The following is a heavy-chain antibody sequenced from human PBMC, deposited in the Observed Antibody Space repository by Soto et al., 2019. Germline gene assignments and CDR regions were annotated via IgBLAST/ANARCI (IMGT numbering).Heavy chain of an antibody. CDR1: GFTFSSYG. V-gene: IGHV3-33*01. CDR3: ARNSGPTTDDAFDI. CDR2: IWYDGSNK. D-gene: IGHD6-19*01. Sequence: GGSLRLSCAASGFTFSSYGMHWVRQAPGKGLEWVVVIWYDGSNKYYADSVKGRFTISRDNSKNTLYLQMNSLRAEDTAVYYCARNSGPTTDDAFDIWGQGTMVTVSS. J-gene: IGHJ3*02.